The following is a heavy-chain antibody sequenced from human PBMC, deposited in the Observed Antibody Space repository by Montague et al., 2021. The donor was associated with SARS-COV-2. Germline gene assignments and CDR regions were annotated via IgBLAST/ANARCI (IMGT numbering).Heavy chain of an antibody. CDR1: GDSVSHDF. V-gene: IGHV4-59*02. CDR3: VRDPAPSGSGTFYDY. CDR2: VYYSRSS. J-gene: IGHJ4*02. D-gene: IGHD1-26*01. Sequence: ETLSLTCTVSGDSVSHDFWTWIRQPPGKGLEWIGYVYYSRSSSYNPSLRGRVSIAVDTSKNQSSLRLSTVTAADTAIYYCVRDPAPSGSGTFYDYWGQGTLVAVSS.